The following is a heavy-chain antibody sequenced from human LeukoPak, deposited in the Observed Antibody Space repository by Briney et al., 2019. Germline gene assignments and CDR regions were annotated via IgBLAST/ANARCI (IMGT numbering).Heavy chain of an antibody. D-gene: IGHD3-10*01. CDR2: INPNSGGT. CDR1: GYTFTGYY. J-gene: IGHJ4*02. V-gene: IGHV1-2*02. CDR3: AQERGVRGVIITESIPDDY. Sequence: ASVKVSCKASGYTFTGYYMHWVRQAPGQGLEWMGWINPNSGGTNYAQKFQGRVTMTRDTSISTAYMELSRLRSDDTAVYYCAQERGVRGVIITESIPDDYWGQGTLVTVSS.